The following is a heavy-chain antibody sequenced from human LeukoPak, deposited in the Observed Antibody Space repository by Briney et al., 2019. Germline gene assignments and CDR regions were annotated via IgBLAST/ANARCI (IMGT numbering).Heavy chain of an antibody. J-gene: IGHJ6*03. D-gene: IGHD3-16*01. V-gene: IGHV3-20*04. CDR1: GFTFDDYG. CDR3: ARVLGSVRGNYMDV. CDR2: INWNGGST. Sequence: GGSLRLSCVASGFTFDDYGMSWVRQAPGKGLEWVSGINWNGGSTGYADSVKGRFTISRDNAKNSLYLQMNSLRAEDTALYYCARVLGSVRGNYMDVWGKGTTVTVSS.